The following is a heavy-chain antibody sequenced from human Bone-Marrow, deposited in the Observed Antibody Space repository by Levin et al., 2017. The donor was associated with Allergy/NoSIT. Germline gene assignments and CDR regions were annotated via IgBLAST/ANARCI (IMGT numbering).Heavy chain of an antibody. J-gene: IGHJ4*02. Sequence: LRLSCTVSGASISGGSYYWTWIRQPAGKGLEWIGRIYTSGDTNYSPSLKSRLSISFDRSNNHFSLKVTSVTAADTAMYYCARDSGFSSILDSWGQGTLVTVSS. CDR1: GASISGGSYY. D-gene: IGHD6-13*01. CDR2: IYTSGDT. V-gene: IGHV4-61*02. CDR3: ARDSGFSSILDS.